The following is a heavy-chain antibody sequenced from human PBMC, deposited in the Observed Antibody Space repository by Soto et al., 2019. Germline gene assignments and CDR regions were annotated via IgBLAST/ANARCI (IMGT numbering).Heavy chain of an antibody. V-gene: IGHV4-31*03. CDR2: IYYSGNT. CDR1: GGSISSGGYY. J-gene: IGHJ3*02. CDR3: ARDGGGVVVTAIRDAFDI. Sequence: QVQLQESGPGLVKPSQTLSLTCTVSGGSISSGGYYWSWIRQHPGKGLEWIGYIYYSGNTYYNPSLKSRVTISVDTSKNQFSLKLSSVTAADTAVYYCARDGGGVVVTAIRDAFDIWGQGTMVTVSS. D-gene: IGHD2-21*02.